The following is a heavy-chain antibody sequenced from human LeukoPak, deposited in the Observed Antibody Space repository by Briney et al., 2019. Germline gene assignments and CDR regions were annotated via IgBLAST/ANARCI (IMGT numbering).Heavy chain of an antibody. CDR2: ISASGRST. J-gene: IGHJ4*02. CDR3: AKDFTYYYDE. Sequence: GGSLRLSCAASGFTFNSYAMSWVRQAPGKGLEWVSGISASGRSTDYADSVKGRFTISRDNSKYTLYLQMNSLRAEDTAVYYCAKDFTYYYDEWGQGTLVTVSS. V-gene: IGHV3-23*01. CDR1: GFTFNSYA. D-gene: IGHD3-22*01.